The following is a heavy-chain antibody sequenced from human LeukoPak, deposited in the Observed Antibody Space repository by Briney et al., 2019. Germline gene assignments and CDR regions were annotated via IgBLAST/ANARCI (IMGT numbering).Heavy chain of an antibody. V-gene: IGHV5-51*01. J-gene: IGHJ4*02. CDR3: ARHVWGDDSSGYYPYYFDY. CDR1: GYSFTSYW. D-gene: IGHD3-22*01. Sequence: GESLKISCKGSGYSFTSYWIGWVRQMPGKGLEWMGIIYPGDSDTGYSPSFQGQVTISADKSISTAYLQWSSLKASDTAMYYCARHVWGDDSSGYYPYYFDYWGQGTLVTVSS. CDR2: IYPGDSDT.